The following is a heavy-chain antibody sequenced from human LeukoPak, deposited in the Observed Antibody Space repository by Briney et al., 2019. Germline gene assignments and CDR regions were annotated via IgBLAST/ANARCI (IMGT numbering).Heavy chain of an antibody. CDR2: INPNSGGT. V-gene: IGHV1-2*02. Sequence: ASVKVSCKASGYTFTGYYMHWVRQAPGQGLEWMGWINPNSGGTNYAQKFQGRVTMTRDTSISTAYMELSRLRSDDTAVYYCARMHPYPRLLWFGEDGMDVWGQGTTVTVSS. J-gene: IGHJ6*02. CDR3: ARMHPYPRLLWFGEDGMDV. CDR1: GYTFTGYY. D-gene: IGHD3-10*01.